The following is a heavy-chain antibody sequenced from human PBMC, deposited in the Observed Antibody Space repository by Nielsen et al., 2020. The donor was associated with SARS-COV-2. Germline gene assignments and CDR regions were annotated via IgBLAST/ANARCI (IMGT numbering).Heavy chain of an antibody. V-gene: IGHV3-11*05. CDR3: ARGGAPRGWYYGMDV. J-gene: IGHJ6*02. CDR1: GFTVSSNY. Sequence: GGSLRLSCAASGFTVSSNYMSWIRQAPGKGLEWVSYISSSSSYTNYADSVKGRFTISRDNAKNSLYLQMNSLRAEDTAVYYCARGGAPRGWYYGMDVWGQGTTVTVSS. D-gene: IGHD5-12*01. CDR2: ISSSSSYT.